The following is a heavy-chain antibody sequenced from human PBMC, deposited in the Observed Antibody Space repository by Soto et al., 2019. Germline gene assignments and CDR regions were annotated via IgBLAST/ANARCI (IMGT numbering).Heavy chain of an antibody. V-gene: IGHV1-18*01. CDR1: GYTFTSYG. Sequence: ASVKVSCKASGYTFTSYGISWVRQAPGQGLEWMGWISAYNGNTNYAQKLQGRVTMTTDISTSTAYMELRSLRSDDTAVYYCASTNIVATHDAFDIWGQGTMVTVSS. CDR2: ISAYNGNT. CDR3: ASTNIVATHDAFDI. J-gene: IGHJ3*02. D-gene: IGHD5-12*01.